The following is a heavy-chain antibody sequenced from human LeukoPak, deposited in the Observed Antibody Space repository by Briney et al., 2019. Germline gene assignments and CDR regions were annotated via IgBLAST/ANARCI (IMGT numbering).Heavy chain of an antibody. J-gene: IGHJ4*02. CDR2: IYYSGST. D-gene: IGHD5-12*01. CDR1: GGSISSSSYY. V-gene: IGHV4-39*07. CDR3: ARELYGGYSSRRIDY. Sequence: PSETLSLTCTVSGGSISSSSYYWGWIRQPPGKGLEWIGSIYYSGSTYYNPSLKSRVTISVDTSKNQFSLKLCSVTAADTAVYYCARELYGGYSSRRIDYWGQGTLVTVSS.